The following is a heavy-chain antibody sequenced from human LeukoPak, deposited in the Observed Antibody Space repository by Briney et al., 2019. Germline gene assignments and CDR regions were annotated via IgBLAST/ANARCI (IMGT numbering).Heavy chain of an antibody. CDR1: GGSLSGNY. CDR3: ARDPGSGYEEHFDY. D-gene: IGHD5-12*01. V-gene: IGHV3-11*01. Sequence: PAETLTLTCGVSGGSLSGNYWSWIRQAPGKGLEWVSYISSSGSTMYYTDSVKGRFTISRDNAKDSLYLQMNSLRAEDTAVYYCARDPGSGYEEHFDYWGQGTLVTVSS. CDR2: ISSSGSTM. J-gene: IGHJ4*02.